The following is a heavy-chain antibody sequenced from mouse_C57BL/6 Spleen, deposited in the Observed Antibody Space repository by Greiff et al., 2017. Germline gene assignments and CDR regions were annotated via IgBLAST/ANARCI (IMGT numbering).Heavy chain of an antibody. Sequence: QVQLQQPGAELVKPGASVKMSCKASGYTFTSYWMTWVKQRPGQGLEWIGDIYPGSGSTNYNEKFKSKATLTVDKSSSTAYMQLSSLTSEDSAVYDCSRAYYGNYWYVDVGGTGTTVTVSA. CDR3: SRAYYGNYWYVDV. CDR2: IYPGSGST. V-gene: IGHV1-55*01. D-gene: IGHD2-10*01. J-gene: IGHJ1*03. CDR1: GYTFTSYW.